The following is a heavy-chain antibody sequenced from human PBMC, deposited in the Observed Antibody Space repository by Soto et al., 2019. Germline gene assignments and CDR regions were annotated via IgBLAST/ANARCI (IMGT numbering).Heavy chain of an antibody. V-gene: IGHV1-18*01. CDR2: ISAYNGNT. D-gene: IGHD3-10*01. J-gene: IGHJ5*02. CDR1: GYTFTSYG. CDR3: ARDQSGQLWFGALGLRFDP. Sequence: ASVKVSCKASGYTFTSYGISWVRQAPGQGLEWMGWISAYNGNTNYAQKLQGRVTMTTDTSTSTAYMELRSLRSDDTAVYYCARDQSGQLWFGALGLRFDPWGQGTLVTVSS.